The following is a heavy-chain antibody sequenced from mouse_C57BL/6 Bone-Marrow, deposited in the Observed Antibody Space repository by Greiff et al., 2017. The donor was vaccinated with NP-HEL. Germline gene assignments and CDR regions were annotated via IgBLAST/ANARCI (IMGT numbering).Heavy chain of an antibody. D-gene: IGHD4-1*02. J-gene: IGHJ3*01. CDR1: GYTFTSYG. CDR3: ARYNWGTFAY. CDR2: IYPRSGNT. Sequence: QVQLKESGAELARPGASVKLSCKASGYTFTSYGISWVKQRTGQGLEWIGEIYPRSGNTYYNEKLKGKATLTADKSSSTAYMELRSLTSEDSAVYFCARYNWGTFAYWGQGTLVTVSA. V-gene: IGHV1-81*01.